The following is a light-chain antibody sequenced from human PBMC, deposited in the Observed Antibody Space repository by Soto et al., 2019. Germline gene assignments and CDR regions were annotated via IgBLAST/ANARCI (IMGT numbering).Light chain of an antibody. Sequence: EVVLTQSPDILSLSPGERSTLSCRASQSVSRYLGWYQQKPGQSPRLLIYDASKRATGIPARVSGSGSGTDFTNTISSLEPEDFAEYYCQQRSNRPRTFGQGTEVEI. CDR1: QSVSRY. J-gene: IGKJ1*01. CDR3: QQRSNRPRT. V-gene: IGKV3-11*01. CDR2: DAS.